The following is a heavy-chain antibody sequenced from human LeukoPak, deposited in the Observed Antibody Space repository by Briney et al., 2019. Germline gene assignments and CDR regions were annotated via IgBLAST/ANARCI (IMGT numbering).Heavy chain of an antibody. CDR1: GGSFSGYY. V-gene: IGHV4-34*01. J-gene: IGHJ5*02. D-gene: IGHD3-22*01. CDR3: ARMPLRKWLLLRHNWFDP. CDR2: INHRGST. Sequence: SETLSLTCAVHGGSFSGYYWSWIRQPPGKGLEWIGEINHRGSTNYNPSLKTRVTIPVDTSKNQFSLKLGSVTAADTAVYYWARMPLRKWLLLRHNWFDPWGQRTLVTVSS.